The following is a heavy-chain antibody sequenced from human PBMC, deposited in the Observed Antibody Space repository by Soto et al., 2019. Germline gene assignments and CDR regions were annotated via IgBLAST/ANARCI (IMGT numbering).Heavy chain of an antibody. V-gene: IGHV4-30-4*01. Sequence: QVQLQESGPGLVKPSQTLSLTCTVSGGSISSGDYYWSWIRQPPGKGLEWIGYIYYSGSTYYNPSLKSRVTISVDTSKNQFSLKLSSVTAADTAVYYCARGGLVVVGGYGMDVWGQGTTVTVSS. CDR3: ARGGLVVVGGYGMDV. J-gene: IGHJ6*02. D-gene: IGHD2-2*01. CDR2: IYYSGST. CDR1: GGSISSGDYY.